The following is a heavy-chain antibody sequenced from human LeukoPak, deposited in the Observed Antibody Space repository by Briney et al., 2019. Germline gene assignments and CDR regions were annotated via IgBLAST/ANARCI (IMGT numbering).Heavy chain of an antibody. D-gene: IGHD3-3*01. CDR1: GGSISSYY. V-gene: IGHV4-59*01. CDR2: IYYSGST. Sequence: PSETLSLTCTVSGGSISSYYWSWIRQPPGKGLEWIGYIYYSGSTNYNPSLKSRVTISVDTSKNQFSLKLSSVTAADTAVYYCARGSGNDFWSGYGSFYGMDVWGQGTTVTVSS. CDR3: ARGSGNDFWSGYGSFYGMDV. J-gene: IGHJ6*02.